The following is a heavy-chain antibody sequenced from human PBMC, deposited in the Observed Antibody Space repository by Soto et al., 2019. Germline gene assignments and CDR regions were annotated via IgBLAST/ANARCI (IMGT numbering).Heavy chain of an antibody. D-gene: IGHD2-21*02. CDR2: INPAGGTT. V-gene: IGHV1-46*01. Sequence: QVQLVQSGAEVKKPGASVRISCRASGYSFTSTYVHWVRQAPGQGPEWMGIINPAGGTTYYAQKFQGRLTITSDTSTDTVFMDLNDLTFEDTAVYFCALKVVTYYDNWGQGTLLTVSS. CDR3: ALKVVTYYDN. CDR1: GYSFTSTY. J-gene: IGHJ4*02.